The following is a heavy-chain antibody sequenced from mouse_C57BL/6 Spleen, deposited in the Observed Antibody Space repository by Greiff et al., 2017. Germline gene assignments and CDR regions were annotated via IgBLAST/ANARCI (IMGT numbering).Heavy chain of an antibody. CDR1: GYTFTSYW. D-gene: IGHD2-4*01. V-gene: IGHV1-55*01. J-gene: IGHJ2*01. CDR2: IYPGSGST. Sequence: VQLQQPGAELVKPGASVKMSCKASGYTFTSYWITWVKQRPGQGLEWIGDIYPGSGSTNYNEKFKSKATLTVDTSSSTAYMQLSSLTSEDSAVYYCARERKHYDYGGFDYWGQGTTLTVSS. CDR3: ARERKHYDYGGFDY.